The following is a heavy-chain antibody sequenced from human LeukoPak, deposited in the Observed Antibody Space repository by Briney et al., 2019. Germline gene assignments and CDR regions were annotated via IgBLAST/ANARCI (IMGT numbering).Heavy chain of an antibody. CDR2: ISYDGSNK. CDR1: GFTFSSYG. Sequence: GGSLRLSCAASGFTFSSYGMHWVRQAPGKGLEWVAVISYDGSNKYYADSVKGRFIISRDNSKNTLYLQMNSLRAEDTAVYYCARGTRYDSSGYYSQDLDYWGQGTLVSVSS. CDR3: ARGTRYDSSGYYSQDLDY. J-gene: IGHJ4*02. V-gene: IGHV3-30*03. D-gene: IGHD3-22*01.